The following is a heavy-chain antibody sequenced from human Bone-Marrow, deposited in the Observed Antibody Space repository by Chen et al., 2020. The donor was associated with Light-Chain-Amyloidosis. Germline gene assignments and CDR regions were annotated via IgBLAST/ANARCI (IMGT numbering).Heavy chain of an antibody. J-gene: IGHJ2*01. Sequence: EVQLVESGGGLVQPGGSLRLSCAASGFTFSTYAMHWVRQAPGKGLEYVSAITDNGGTTYYANSVKGRFTISRDNSKNTLYLQMGSRRVEDMAVYYCARDTLGTDWYFDLWGRGTLVTVSS. CDR1: GFTFSTYA. V-gene: IGHV3-64*01. D-gene: IGHD1-26*01. CDR2: ITDNGGTT. CDR3: ARDTLGTDWYFDL.